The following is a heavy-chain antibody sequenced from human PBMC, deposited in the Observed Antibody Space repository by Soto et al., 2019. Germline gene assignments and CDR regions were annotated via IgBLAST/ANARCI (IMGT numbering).Heavy chain of an antibody. J-gene: IGHJ4*02. V-gene: IGHV4-4*02. CDR2: LYHSGIT. Sequence: QVQLQESGPGRVKPSGTLSLTCAVSGGFISGSNWWSWVRQPPGKGLEWIGELYHSGITNYNPSLQSRVTISVDNSKNQSSLNWSSVTAADTAVYYCAGNSGTYSFDYWGQGTRVTVSS. D-gene: IGHD1-26*01. CDR3: AGNSGTYSFDY. CDR1: GGFISGSNW.